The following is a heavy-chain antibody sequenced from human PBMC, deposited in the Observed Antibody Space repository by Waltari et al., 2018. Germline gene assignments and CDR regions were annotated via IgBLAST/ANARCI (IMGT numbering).Heavy chain of an antibody. CDR1: GYSLSSGYY. Sequence: QVQLQESGPGLVKPSETLSLTCAVSGYSLSSGYYWGWIRQPPGKGLEWIGSIYHMGSTYYNPSLKSRVTISVDTSKNQFSLKLSSVTAADTAVYYCARSMSYDAFDIWGQGTMVTVSS. CDR2: IYHMGST. V-gene: IGHV4-38-2*01. J-gene: IGHJ3*02. D-gene: IGHD2-21*01. CDR3: ARSMSYDAFDI.